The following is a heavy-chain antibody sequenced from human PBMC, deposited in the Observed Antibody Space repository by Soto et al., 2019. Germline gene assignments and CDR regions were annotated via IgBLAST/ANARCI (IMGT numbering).Heavy chain of an antibody. V-gene: IGHV1-46*01. CDR2: INPSGDST. Sequence: QVQLVQSGAEVKKPGASVKVSCKASGYTFTNYFMFWVRQAPGQGLECMGMINPSGDSTSYAQKFKGRDTVTRETATSTVYMELSSLRSEDTAVYYCARCRRLEFPLYGMDVWGQGTTVTVSS. CDR3: ARCRRLEFPLYGMDV. J-gene: IGHJ6*02. D-gene: IGHD3-3*01. CDR1: GYTFTNYF.